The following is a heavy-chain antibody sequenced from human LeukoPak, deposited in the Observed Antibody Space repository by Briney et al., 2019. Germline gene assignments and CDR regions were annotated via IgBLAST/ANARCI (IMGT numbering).Heavy chain of an antibody. V-gene: IGHV3-48*03. CDR3: ARGGYSSGLVPFYYSYMDV. D-gene: IGHD6-19*01. CDR2: IGSSGTTT. J-gene: IGHJ6*03. Sequence: GGSLRLSCTASGFTFSDYEMNWVRQAPGKGLEWVSNIGSSGTTTSNADSVKGRFTISRDNVKNSLSLQMNTLRAEDTAVYYCARGGYSSGLVPFYYSYMDVWGKGTTVIVSS. CDR1: GFTFSDYE.